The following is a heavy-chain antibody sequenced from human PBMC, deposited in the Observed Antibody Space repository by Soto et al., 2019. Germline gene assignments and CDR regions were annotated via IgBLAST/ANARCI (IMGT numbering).Heavy chain of an antibody. CDR3: ARAYYDILTGYYTPGY. Sequence: SVKVSCKASGGTFSSYAISWVRQAPGQGLEWMGGIIPIFGTANYAQKFQGRVTITADKSTSTAYMELSSLRSEDTAVYYCARAYYDILTGYYTPGYWGQGTLVTVSS. CDR2: IIPIFGTA. J-gene: IGHJ4*02. D-gene: IGHD3-9*01. V-gene: IGHV1-69*06. CDR1: GGTFSSYA.